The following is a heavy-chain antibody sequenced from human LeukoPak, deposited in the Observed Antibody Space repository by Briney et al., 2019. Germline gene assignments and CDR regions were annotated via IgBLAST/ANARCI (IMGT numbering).Heavy chain of an antibody. Sequence: GASVKVSCKVSGYTLSDLAMHWVRQAPGKGLEWIGGLDPEDGEAIYAQPLQGRVTMTEDTSSDTAYMVLRSLRSEDTAVYYCATRNFGDYGAFDIWGQGKMVRVS. CDR1: GYTLSDLA. CDR3: ATRNFGDYGAFDI. V-gene: IGHV1-24*01. J-gene: IGHJ3*02. CDR2: LDPEDGEA. D-gene: IGHD4-17*01.